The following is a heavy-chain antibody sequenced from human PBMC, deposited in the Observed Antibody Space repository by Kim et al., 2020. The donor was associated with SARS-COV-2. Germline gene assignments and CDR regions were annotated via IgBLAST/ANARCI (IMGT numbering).Heavy chain of an antibody. Sequence: SETLSLTCTVSGGSISSGGYYWSWIRQHPGKGLEWIGYIYYSGSTYYNPSLKSRVTISVDTSKNQFSLKLSSVTAADTAVYYCARDHPRIYYDSSGYYSLGVAFDIWGQGTMVTVSS. CDR2: IYYSGST. D-gene: IGHD3-22*01. CDR1: GGSISSGGYY. J-gene: IGHJ3*02. V-gene: IGHV4-31*03. CDR3: ARDHPRIYYDSSGYYSLGVAFDI.